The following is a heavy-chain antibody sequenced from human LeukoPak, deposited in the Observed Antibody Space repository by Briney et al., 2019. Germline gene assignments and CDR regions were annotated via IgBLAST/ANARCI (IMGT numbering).Heavy chain of an antibody. CDR2: IYYSGST. CDR1: GGSISSSSYY. D-gene: IGHD2-2*01. Sequence: SETLSLTCTVSGGSISSSSYYWGWIRQPPGKGLEWIVSIYYSGSTYYNPSLKSRVTISVDTSKNQFSLKRSSVTAADTAVYYCARHFGGDIVVVPAAPPGTDYFDYWGQGTLVTVSS. CDR3: ARHFGGDIVVVPAAPPGTDYFDY. V-gene: IGHV4-39*01. J-gene: IGHJ4*02.